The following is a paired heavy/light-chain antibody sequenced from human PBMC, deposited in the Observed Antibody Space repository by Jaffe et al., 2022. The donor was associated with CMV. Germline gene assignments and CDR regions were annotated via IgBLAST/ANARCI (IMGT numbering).Light chain of an antibody. CDR3: MQSIQLPSIT. CDR2: EVS. Sequence: DIVMTQTPLSLSVTPGQPASISCKSSQSLLHSDGKTYLYWYLQKPGQPPQLLIYEVSNRFSGVPDRFSGSGSGTDFTLKISRVEAEDVGVYYCMQSIQLPSITFGQGTRLEIK. J-gene: IGKJ5*01. CDR1: QSLLHSDGKTY. V-gene: IGKV2D-29*01.
Heavy chain of an antibody. CDR3: ARAPLMYCSSTSCYAWGIRTMDV. CDR2: ISAYNGNT. J-gene: IGHJ6*03. Sequence: QVQLVQSGAEVKKPGASVKVSCKASGYTFTSYGISWVRQAPGQGLEWMGWISAYNGNTNYAQKLQGRVTMTTDTSTSTAYMELRSLRSDDTAVYYCARAPLMYCSSTSCYAWGIRTMDVWGKGTTVTVSS. V-gene: IGHV1-18*04. D-gene: IGHD2-2*01. CDR1: GYTFTSYG.